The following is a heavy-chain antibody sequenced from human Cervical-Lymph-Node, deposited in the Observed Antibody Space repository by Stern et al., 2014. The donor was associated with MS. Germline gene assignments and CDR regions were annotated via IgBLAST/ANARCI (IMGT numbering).Heavy chain of an antibody. D-gene: IGHD1-7*01. J-gene: IGHJ4*02. CDR2: IIPIFGST. CDR3: AAYNWNFVSAFDY. CDR1: GGTFSNYA. Sequence: QVQLGQSGAEVKKPGSSVKVSCKASGGTFSNYAISWMRQAPGQGLEWMGGIIPIFGSTNYAQKFQGRVTITADESTSTAYMELSSLRSEDTAVYYCAAYNWNFVSAFDYWGQGTLVTVSS. V-gene: IGHV1-69*01.